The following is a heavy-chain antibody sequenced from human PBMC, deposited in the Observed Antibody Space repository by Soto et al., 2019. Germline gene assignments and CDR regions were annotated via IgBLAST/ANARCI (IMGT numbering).Heavy chain of an antibody. J-gene: IGHJ6*02. V-gene: IGHV3-30*18. D-gene: IGHD3-3*01. CDR3: AKDTTYYDFWKLGTYYYYRIDV. Sequence: GGSLRLSCAASGFTFSSYGMHWVRQAPGKGLEWVAVISYDGSNNYYADSVKGRCTISRDNSKNTLYLQMNSLRAQDTAVYYCAKDTTYYDFWKLGTYYYYRIDVWGQGTPVTVSS. CDR1: GFTFSSYG. CDR2: ISYDGSNN.